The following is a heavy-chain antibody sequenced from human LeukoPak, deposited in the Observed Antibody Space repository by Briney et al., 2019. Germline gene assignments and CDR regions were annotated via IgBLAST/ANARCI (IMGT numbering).Heavy chain of an antibody. CDR3: ATAYYYDSSGYYPLGY. J-gene: IGHJ4*02. D-gene: IGHD3-22*01. CDR1: GYTLTELS. Sequence: WASVKVSCKASGYTLTELSMHWVRQAPGKGLEWMGGFDPEDGETIYAQKFQGRVTMTEDTSTDTAYMELSSLRSEDTAVYYCATAYYYDSSGYYPLGYWGQGTLVTVSS. V-gene: IGHV1-24*01. CDR2: FDPEDGET.